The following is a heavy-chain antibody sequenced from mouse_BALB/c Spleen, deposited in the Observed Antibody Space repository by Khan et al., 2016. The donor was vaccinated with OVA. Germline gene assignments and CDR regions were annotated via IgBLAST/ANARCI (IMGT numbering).Heavy chain of an antibody. D-gene: IGHD1-1*01. CDR1: GFTFSSYS. CDR3: ADHLAGSFAY. J-gene: IGHJ3*01. V-gene: IGHV5-6*01. Sequence: EVQLVESGGDLVKPGGSPKLSCAASGFTFSSYSMSWVRQTPDKRLEWVASISSGGDYTYYPDSVKGRFTISRDNAKNTLYLQMSDLKSEDTAMYYCADHLAGSFAYGGQGTLVTVSA. CDR2: ISSGGDYT.